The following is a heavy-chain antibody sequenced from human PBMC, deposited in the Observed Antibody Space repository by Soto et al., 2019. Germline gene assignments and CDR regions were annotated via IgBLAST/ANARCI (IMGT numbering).Heavy chain of an antibody. V-gene: IGHV3-7*03. CDR1: GFTFSSYW. Sequence: GGSLRLSCAASGFTFSSYWMSWVRQAPGKGLEWVANIKQDGSEKYYVDSVKGRFTISRDNAKNSLYLQMNSLRAEDTAMYYCASSPRGYCSSTSCRELGHYYGMDVWGQGATVTVSS. CDR3: ASSPRGYCSSTSCRELGHYYGMDV. J-gene: IGHJ6*02. D-gene: IGHD2-2*01. CDR2: IKQDGSEK.